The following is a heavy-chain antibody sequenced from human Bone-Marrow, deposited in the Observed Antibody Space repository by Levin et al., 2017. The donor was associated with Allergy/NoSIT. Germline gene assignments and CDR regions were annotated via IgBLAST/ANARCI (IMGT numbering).Heavy chain of an antibody. D-gene: IGHD3-10*01. CDR3: ARGEYSYGSGSYYLDY. J-gene: IGHJ4*02. CDR2: IYHSGST. CDR1: GDSISSGGYY. Sequence: SETLSLTCTVSGDSISSGGYYWSWIRQHPGKGLEWIGYIYHSGSTYYNPSLKGRVTISVDTSKNEFSLKLSPVTAADTAVFYCARGEYSYGSGSYYLDYWGQGTLVTVSS. V-gene: IGHV4-31*03.